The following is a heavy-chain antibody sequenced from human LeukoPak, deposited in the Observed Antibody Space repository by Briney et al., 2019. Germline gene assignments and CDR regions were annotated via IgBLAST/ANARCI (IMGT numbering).Heavy chain of an antibody. D-gene: IGHD5-12*01. Sequence: GASVKVSCKASGYTFTSYGISWVRQAPGQGLEWMGWISAYNGNTNYAQKLQGRVTMTTDTSTSTAYMELRSLRSDDTAVYYCASPNNSGYDLGDAFDIWGQGTMVTVSS. V-gene: IGHV1-18*01. CDR3: ASPNNSGYDLGDAFDI. CDR1: GYTFTSYG. J-gene: IGHJ3*02. CDR2: ISAYNGNT.